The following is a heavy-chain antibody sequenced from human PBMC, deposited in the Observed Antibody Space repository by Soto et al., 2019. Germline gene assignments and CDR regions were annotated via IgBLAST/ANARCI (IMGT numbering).Heavy chain of an antibody. CDR2: TYYRSKWYN. Sequence: SQTLSLTCAISRDSVSGNSAAWIWIRQSPSRGLGWLGRTYYRSKWYNDYALSVKNPITLNPDTSKNQFSLQLNSVTPEDTAVYYCARGNHNNWFDPWGQGTLVTVS. V-gene: IGHV6-1*01. CDR1: RDSVSGNSAA. CDR3: ARGNHNNWFDP. J-gene: IGHJ5*02.